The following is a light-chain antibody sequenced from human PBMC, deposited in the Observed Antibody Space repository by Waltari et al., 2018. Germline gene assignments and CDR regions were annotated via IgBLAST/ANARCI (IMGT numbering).Light chain of an antibody. CDR1: SNTVGAYNL. Sequence: QSALTQPVSVSGSPGQSVTIPCTGTSNTVGAYNLVSWFQHHPDQAPKLLIFYVSKRPSGVSNRFSGSKSGNTASLTISGLQTEDEADYYCCSYSTGGSWMFGGGTKLTVL. J-gene: IGLJ3*02. CDR3: CSYSTGGSWM. CDR2: YVS. V-gene: IGLV2-23*02.